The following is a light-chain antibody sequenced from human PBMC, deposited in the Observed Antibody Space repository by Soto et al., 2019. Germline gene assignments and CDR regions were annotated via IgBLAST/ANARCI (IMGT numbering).Light chain of an antibody. Sequence: DIQMTQSPSSLSASVGDRVTITCQASQDISNYLNWYQQKQGKAPKLLIYDASNLETGVPSRFSRSGSGTDFTFTISSLQPEDIATYYCQQYDNLLPFTFGQGPRLEIK. CDR3: QQYDNLLPFT. CDR1: QDISNY. CDR2: DAS. V-gene: IGKV1-33*01. J-gene: IGKJ5*01.